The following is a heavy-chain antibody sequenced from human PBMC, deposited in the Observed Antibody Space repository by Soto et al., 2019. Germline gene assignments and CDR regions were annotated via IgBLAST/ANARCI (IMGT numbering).Heavy chain of an antibody. V-gene: IGHV1-69*01. D-gene: IGHD3-22*01. Sequence: QVYLVQSGAEVKKPGSSVTVSCKALRGTFTNYAFSWVRQAPGQGLEWMGGIMPFFGSGNYAQKFQGRINITADASTRSVYLELTSLRSEDTAVYYCARDSAGYYSHFVYWGQGTLVTVSS. J-gene: IGHJ4*02. CDR2: IMPFFGSG. CDR1: RGTFTNYA. CDR3: ARDSAGYYSHFVY.